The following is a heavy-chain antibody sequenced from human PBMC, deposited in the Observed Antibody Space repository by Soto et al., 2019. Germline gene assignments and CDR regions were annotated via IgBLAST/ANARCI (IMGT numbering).Heavy chain of an antibody. V-gene: IGHV3-15*01. J-gene: IGHJ6*02. CDR3: TTNSVTNFYYYGMEV. CDR1: GFTFSNGW. Sequence: EVQLVESGGGLVKPGGSLRLSCEGSGFTFSNGWMTWVRQAPGKGLEWAGRIKTNIDGGRIDYAAPVKGRFTISRDDSKNTLYLQMNSLKTEDTAVYYCTTNSVTNFYYYGMEVWGLGTTVTVSS. CDR2: IKTNIDGGRI.